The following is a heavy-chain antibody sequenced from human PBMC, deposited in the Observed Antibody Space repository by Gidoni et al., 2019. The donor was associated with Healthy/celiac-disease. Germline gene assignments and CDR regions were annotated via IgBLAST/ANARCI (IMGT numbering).Heavy chain of an antibody. CDR1: GFPFSSYA. CDR2: ISGSGGST. CDR3: AKDVLLWFGEPDYYGMDV. J-gene: IGHJ6*02. V-gene: IGHV3-23*01. Sequence: EVQLLESGGGLVQPGGSLRLSCAASGFPFSSYAMGGVRQAPGKGLGWVSAISGSGGSTYYADSVKGRFTISRDNSKNTLYLQMNSLRAEDTAVYYCAKDVLLWFGEPDYYGMDVWGQGTTVTVSS. D-gene: IGHD3-10*01.